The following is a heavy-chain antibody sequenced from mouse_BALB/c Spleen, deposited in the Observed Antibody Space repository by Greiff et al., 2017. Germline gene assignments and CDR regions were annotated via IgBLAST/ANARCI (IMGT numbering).Heavy chain of an antibody. V-gene: IGHV5-15*02. Sequence: EVQVVESGGGLVQPGGSRKLSCAASGFTFSDYGMAWVRQAPGKGPEWVAFISNLAYSIYYADTVTGRFTISRENAKNTLYLEMSSLRSEDTAMYYCARDSSYYAMDYWGQGTSVTVSS. J-gene: IGHJ4*01. CDR1: GFTFSDYG. CDR2: ISNLAYSI. CDR3: ARDSSYYAMDY.